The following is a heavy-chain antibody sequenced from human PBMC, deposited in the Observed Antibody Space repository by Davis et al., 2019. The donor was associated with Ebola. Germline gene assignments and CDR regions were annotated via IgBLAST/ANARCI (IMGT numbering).Heavy chain of an antibody. CDR1: GFTFSSYA. CDR3: TRASLGYASFDY. CDR2: ISGSGGST. J-gene: IGHJ4*02. V-gene: IGHV3-23*01. Sequence: GGSLRLSCAASGFTFSSYAMSWVRQAPGKGLEWVSAISGSGGSTYYPGSVKGRFTISRENAKNSLYLQMNSLRAEDTAVYYCTRASLGYASFDYWGQGTLVTVSS. D-gene: IGHD5-12*01.